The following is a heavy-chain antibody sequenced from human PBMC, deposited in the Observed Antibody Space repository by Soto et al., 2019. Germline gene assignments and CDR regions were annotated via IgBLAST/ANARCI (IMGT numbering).Heavy chain of an antibody. D-gene: IGHD3-3*01. CDR2: IWYDGSNK. CDR1: GFTFSSYG. V-gene: IGHV3-33*01. J-gene: IGHJ6*02. Sequence: GGSLRLSCAASGFTFSSYGMHWVRQAPGKGLEWVAVIWYDGSNKYYADSVKGRFTISRDNSKNTLYLQMNSLRAEDTAVYYCARAGYGDPDYDFWSGYFIWGGGTYYYYGMDVWGQGTTVTVSS. CDR3: ARAGYGDPDYDFWSGYFIWGGGTYYYYGMDV.